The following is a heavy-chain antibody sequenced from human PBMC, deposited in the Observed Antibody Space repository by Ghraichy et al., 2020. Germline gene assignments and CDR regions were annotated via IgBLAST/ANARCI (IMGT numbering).Heavy chain of an antibody. J-gene: IGHJ3*02. D-gene: IGHD6-13*01. CDR3: ARQGRIAAAGFYFDI. CDR1: GGSISSSSYY. V-gene: IGHV4-39*01. Sequence: SETLSLTCTVSGGSISSSSYYWGWIRQPPGKGLEWIGSIYYSGSTYYNPSLKSRVTISVDTSKNQFSLKLSSVTAADTAVYYCARQGRIAAAGFYFDIWGQGTMFTVSS. CDR2: IYYSGST.